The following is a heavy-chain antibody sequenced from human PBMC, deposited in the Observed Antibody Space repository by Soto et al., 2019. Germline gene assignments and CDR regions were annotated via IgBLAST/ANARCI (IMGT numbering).Heavy chain of an antibody. CDR1: GFTFSSYA. V-gene: IGHV3-23*01. CDR2: ISGSGSPT. D-gene: IGHD2-15*01. CDR3: ARDMSGGTYNYYYGMDV. J-gene: IGHJ6*02. Sequence: EVQLLESGGGFGQPGGSLRLSCAASGFTFSSYAMTWVRQAPGRGLEWVSAISGSGSPTYYADSVKGRFTISIDNSKNPLYLQMNSLRSDDTAVYYCARDMSGGTYNYYYGMDVWCQGTTVTVSS.